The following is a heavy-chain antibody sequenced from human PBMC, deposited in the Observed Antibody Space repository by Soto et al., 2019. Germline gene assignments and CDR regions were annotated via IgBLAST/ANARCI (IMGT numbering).Heavy chain of an antibody. Sequence: SETLSLTCTVSGGSISSSSYYWGWIRQPPGKGLEWIGSIYYSGSTYYNPSLKSRVTISVDTSKNQFSLKLSSVTAADTAVYYCARQTGGPAAVAGYYFDYWGQGTLVTVSS. D-gene: IGHD6-19*01. J-gene: IGHJ4*02. CDR2: IYYSGST. V-gene: IGHV4-39*01. CDR3: ARQTGGPAAVAGYYFDY. CDR1: GGSISSSSYY.